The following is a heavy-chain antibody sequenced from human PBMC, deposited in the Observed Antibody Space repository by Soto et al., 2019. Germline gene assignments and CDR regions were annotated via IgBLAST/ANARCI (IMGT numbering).Heavy chain of an antibody. CDR3: ARTPSIAAAGTPAVYYYYGMDV. D-gene: IGHD6-13*01. CDR1: GFSLSTSGMC. CDR2: IDWDDDK. V-gene: IGHV2-70*01. Sequence: SGPTLVNPTQTLTLTCTFSGFSLSTSGMCVSWIRQPPGKALEWLALIDWDDDKYYSTSLKTRLTISKDTSKNQVVLTMTNMDPVDTATYYCARTPSIAAAGTPAVYYYYGMDVWGQGTTVTVSS. J-gene: IGHJ6*02.